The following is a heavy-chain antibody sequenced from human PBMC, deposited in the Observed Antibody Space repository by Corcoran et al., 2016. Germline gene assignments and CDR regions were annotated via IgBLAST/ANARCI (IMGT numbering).Heavy chain of an antibody. CDR1: GGSISSSSYY. D-gene: IGHD5-18*01. CDR2: IYYSGST. CDR3: ARGIRGYSYGSDY. J-gene: IGHJ4*02. Sequence: QLQLQESGPGLVKPSETLSLTCTVSGGSISSSSYYWGWIRQPPGKGLEWIGSIYYSGSTYYNPSLKSRVTISVDTSKNQFSLKLSAVTAAATAVYYCARGIRGYSYGSDYWGQGTLVTVSS. V-gene: IGHV4-39*01.